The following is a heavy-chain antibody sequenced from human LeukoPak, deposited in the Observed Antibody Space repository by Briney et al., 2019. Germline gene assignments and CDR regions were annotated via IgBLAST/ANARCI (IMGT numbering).Heavy chain of an antibody. Sequence: ASVTVSFKASGYTFTSYDINWVRQATGQGLEWMGWMNPNSGNTGYAQKFQGRVTMTRNTSISTAYMELSSLRSEDTAVYYCARFRSILHAFDIWGQGTMVTVSS. CDR2: MNPNSGNT. J-gene: IGHJ3*02. V-gene: IGHV1-8*01. CDR1: GYTFTSYD. CDR3: ARFRSILHAFDI. D-gene: IGHD2-15*01.